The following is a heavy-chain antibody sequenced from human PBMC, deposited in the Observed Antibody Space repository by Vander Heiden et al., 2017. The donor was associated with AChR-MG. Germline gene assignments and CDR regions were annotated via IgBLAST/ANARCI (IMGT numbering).Heavy chain of an antibody. CDR1: GFTFDDYG. CDR3: ARFYYDSSGHDP. D-gene: IGHD3-22*01. CDR2: INWNGGST. Sequence: EVQLVESGGGVVRPGGSLTLSCAASGFTFDDYGMSWVGQAPGKGLEGGSGINWNGGSTGYADSVKGRFTISRDNAKNSLYLKMNSLRAEDTALYHCARFYYDSSGHDPWGQGTLVTVSS. V-gene: IGHV3-20*01. J-gene: IGHJ5*02.